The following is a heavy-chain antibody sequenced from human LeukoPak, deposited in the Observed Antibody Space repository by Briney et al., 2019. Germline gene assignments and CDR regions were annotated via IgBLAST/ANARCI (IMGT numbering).Heavy chain of an antibody. CDR1: GFILSSYE. D-gene: IGHD3-22*01. Sequence: PGGSLRLSCAASGFILSSYEMNWVRQAPGKGLEWVSSISGSSSYIHYADSVKGRFTISRDNAKNSLYLQMNSLRAEDTAVYYCARANYYDSSGYSGNFDYWGQGTLVTVSS. CDR2: ISGSSSYI. CDR3: ARANYYDSSGYSGNFDY. V-gene: IGHV3-21*01. J-gene: IGHJ4*02.